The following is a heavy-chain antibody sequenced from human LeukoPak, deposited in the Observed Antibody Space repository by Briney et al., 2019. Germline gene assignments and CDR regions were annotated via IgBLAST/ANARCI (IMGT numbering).Heavy chain of an antibody. CDR1: GFTFSSYA. CDR3: ARAFKGDGGIDY. CDR2: ISYDGSNK. Sequence: GGSLRLSCAASGFTFSSYATHWVRQAPGKGLEWVAVISYDGSNKYYADSVKGRFTISRDNSKNTLYLQMNSLRAEDTAVYYCARAFKGDGGIDYWGQGTLVTVSS. D-gene: IGHD3-16*01. V-gene: IGHV3-30-3*01. J-gene: IGHJ4*02.